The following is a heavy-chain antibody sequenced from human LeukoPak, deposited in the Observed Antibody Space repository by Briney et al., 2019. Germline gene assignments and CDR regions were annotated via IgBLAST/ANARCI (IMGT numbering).Heavy chain of an antibody. CDR3: ARGAVVTATYPAQVGSY. J-gene: IGHJ4*02. D-gene: IGHD2-21*02. CDR2: ISSSSTI. V-gene: IGHV3-48*01. Sequence: GGSLRLSCAASGFTFSSYNMNWVRQAPGKGLEWVSYISSSSTIYYADSVKGRFTISRDNAKNSLYLQMNSLRAEDTAVYYCARGAVVTATYPAQVGSYWGQGTLVTVSS. CDR1: GFTFSSYN.